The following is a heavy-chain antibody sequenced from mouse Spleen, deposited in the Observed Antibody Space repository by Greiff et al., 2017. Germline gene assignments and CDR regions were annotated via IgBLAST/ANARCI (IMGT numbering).Heavy chain of an antibody. J-gene: IGHJ3*01. D-gene: IGHD2-10*02. CDR1: GFTFSSYT. CDR3: ARLGYGNYPFAY. V-gene: IGHV5-12-2*01. CDR2: ISNGGGST. Sequence: EVKLMESGGGLVQPGGSLKLSCAASGFTFSSYTMSWVRQTPEKRLEWVAYISNGGGSTYYPDTVKGRFTISRDNAKNTLYLQMSSLKSEDTAMYYCARLGYGNYPFAYWGQGTLVTVSA.